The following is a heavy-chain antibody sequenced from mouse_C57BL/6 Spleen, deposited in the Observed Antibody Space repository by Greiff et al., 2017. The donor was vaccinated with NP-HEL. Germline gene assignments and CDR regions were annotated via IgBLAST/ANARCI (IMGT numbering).Heavy chain of an antibody. CDR1: GYAFSSSW. Sequence: VHLVESGPELVKPGASVKISCKASGYAFSSSWMNWVKQRPGKGLEWIGRIYPGDGDTNYNGKFKGKATLTADKSSSTAYMQLSSLTSEDSAVYFCAKIYYDYDDAMDYWGQGTSVTVSS. J-gene: IGHJ4*01. V-gene: IGHV1-82*01. CDR2: IYPGDGDT. CDR3: AKIYYDYDDAMDY. D-gene: IGHD2-4*01.